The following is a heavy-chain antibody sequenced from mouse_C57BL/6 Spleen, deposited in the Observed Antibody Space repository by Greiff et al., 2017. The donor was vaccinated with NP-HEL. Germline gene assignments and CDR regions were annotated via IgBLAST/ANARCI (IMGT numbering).Heavy chain of an antibody. CDR2: ISYDGSN. J-gene: IGHJ4*01. D-gene: IGHD1-1*01. Sequence: EVKLVESGPGLVKPSQSLSLTCSVTGYSITSGYYWNWIRQFPGNKLEWMGYISYDGSNNYNPSLKNRISITRDTSKNQFFLKLNSVTTEDTATYYCARDLFITTVVANYAMDYWGQGTSVTVSS. CDR1: GYSITSGYY. V-gene: IGHV3-6*01. CDR3: ARDLFITTVVANYAMDY.